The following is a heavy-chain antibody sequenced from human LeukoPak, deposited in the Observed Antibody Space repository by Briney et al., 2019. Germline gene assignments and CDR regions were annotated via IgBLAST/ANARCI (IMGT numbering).Heavy chain of an antibody. CDR3: ARDGFWSGSNAFDI. CDR1: GFTFSSYE. V-gene: IGHV3-48*03. J-gene: IGHJ3*02. CDR2: ISSSGSTI. D-gene: IGHD3-3*01. Sequence: GGSLRLSCAASGFTFSSYEMNWVRQAPGKGLEWVSYISSSGSTIYYADSVKGRFTISRDNAKNSLYLQMNSLRAEDTAVYYCARDGFWSGSNAFDIWGQGTMVTVSS.